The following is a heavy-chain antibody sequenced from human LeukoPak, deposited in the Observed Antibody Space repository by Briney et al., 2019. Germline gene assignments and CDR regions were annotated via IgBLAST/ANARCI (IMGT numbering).Heavy chain of an antibody. J-gene: IGHJ3*02. D-gene: IGHD3-10*01. Sequence: GGSLRLSCAASRFTFSSYAMSWVRQAPGKGLEWVSAISGSGGSTYYADSVKGRFTISRDNSKNTLYLQMNSLRAEDTAVYNCAKDRVVRGVMGAFDIWGQGTMVTVSS. V-gene: IGHV3-23*01. CDR2: ISGSGGST. CDR3: AKDRVVRGVMGAFDI. CDR1: RFTFSSYA.